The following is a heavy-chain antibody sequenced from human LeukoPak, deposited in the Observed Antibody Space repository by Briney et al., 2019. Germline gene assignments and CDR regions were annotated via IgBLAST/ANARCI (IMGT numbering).Heavy chain of an antibody. V-gene: IGHV3-74*01. CDR2: ISPTGSTT. J-gene: IGHJ4*02. Sequence: GGSLRLSCTASGFSFSGHWMHWARQLPGKGLVWVSRISPTGSTTSYADSVKGRFTVSRDNAKNTLYLQVNNLRAEDTAVYYCARGPNSNWSGLDFWGQGTLLTASS. CDR3: ARGPNSNWSGLDF. CDR1: GFSFSGHW. D-gene: IGHD6-6*01.